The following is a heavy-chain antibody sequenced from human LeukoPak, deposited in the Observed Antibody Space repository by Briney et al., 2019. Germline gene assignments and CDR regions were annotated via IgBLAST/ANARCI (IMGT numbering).Heavy chain of an antibody. Sequence: GGSLRLSCAASGFSFSSFNMNWVRQAPGKGLEWVSSISSSDTYIYYTDSVKGRFTISRDNARDSLYLQMNSLRPEDTAVYYCARGPRAFASIDYWGQGTLVIVSS. V-gene: IGHV3-21*01. J-gene: IGHJ4*02. CDR2: ISSSDTYI. D-gene: IGHD3-3*02. CDR3: ARGPRAFASIDY. CDR1: GFSFSSFN.